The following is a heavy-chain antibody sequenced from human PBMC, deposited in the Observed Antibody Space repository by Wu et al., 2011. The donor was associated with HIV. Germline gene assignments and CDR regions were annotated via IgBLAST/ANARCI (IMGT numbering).Heavy chain of an antibody. CDR2: IYPDDSDT. Sequence: IYPDDSDTRYSPSVPKATVTISADKSTTTAYLQWSSLKASDTAMYYCARPIDNWADXLFDLWGQGTVVTVSS. V-gene: IGHV5-51*01. J-gene: IGHJ3*01. CDR3: ARPIDNWADXLFDL. D-gene: IGHD5-24*01.